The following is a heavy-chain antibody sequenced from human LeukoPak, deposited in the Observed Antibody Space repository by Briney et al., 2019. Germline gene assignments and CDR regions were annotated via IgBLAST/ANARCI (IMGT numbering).Heavy chain of an antibody. J-gene: IGHJ4*02. CDR3: ARVRTGSYYIDY. CDR1: GVSLSGDDYS. D-gene: IGHD1-26*01. V-gene: IGHV4-61*08. CDR2: LFYSGST. Sequence: SETLSLTCAVSGVSLSGDDYSWSWIRQPPGKGLECIGYLFYSGSTNYNPSLKSRVTISVDTSKDQFSLKLNSVTAADTAVYYCARVRTGSYYIDYWGQGTLVTVSS.